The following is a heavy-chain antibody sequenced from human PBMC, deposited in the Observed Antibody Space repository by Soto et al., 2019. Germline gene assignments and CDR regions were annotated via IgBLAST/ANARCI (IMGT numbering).Heavy chain of an antibody. CDR1: GGSISSSNW. Sequence: QVQLQESGPGLVKPSGTLSLTCAVSGGSISSSNWWRWVRQPPGKGLEWIGEIYHSGSTNYTPSLKSRVTISVDKSTNQFSLKLSSGTAADTAVYYCARDIGYSSSWDAVGYWGQGTLVTVSS. V-gene: IGHV4-4*02. D-gene: IGHD6-13*01. CDR2: IYHSGST. CDR3: ARDIGYSSSWDAVGY. J-gene: IGHJ4*02.